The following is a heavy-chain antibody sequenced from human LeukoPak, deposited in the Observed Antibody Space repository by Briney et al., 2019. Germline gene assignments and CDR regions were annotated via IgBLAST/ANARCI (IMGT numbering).Heavy chain of an antibody. CDR3: ARDRGYGNPYLDY. CDR1: GGTFTSYA. J-gene: IGHJ4*02. D-gene: IGHD5-12*01. V-gene: IGHV1-69*05. CDR2: IIPIFGTA. Sequence: ASVKVSCKASGGTFTSYAISWVRQAPGQGLEWMGGIIPIFGTANYAQKFQGRVTITTDESTSTAYMELSSLRSEDTAVYYCARDRGYGNPYLDYWGQGTLVTVSS.